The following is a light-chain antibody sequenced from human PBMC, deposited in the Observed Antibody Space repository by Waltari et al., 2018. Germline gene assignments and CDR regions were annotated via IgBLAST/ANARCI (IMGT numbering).Light chain of an antibody. J-gene: IGLJ3*02. CDR1: SRSVGCYNY. CDR3: SSYAGGSWV. V-gene: IGLV2-8*01. Sequence: SALTQPPPAPRSPGPSVTIPCTGTSRSVGCYNYVSWYQQHPGKAPKLMIYEVTKRPSGVPDRFAGSKSGNTASLTVSGLQTEDEADYYCSSYAGGSWVFGGGTKLTVL. CDR2: EVT.